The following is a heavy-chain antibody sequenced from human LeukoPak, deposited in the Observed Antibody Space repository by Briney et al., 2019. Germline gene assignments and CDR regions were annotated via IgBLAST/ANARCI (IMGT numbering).Heavy chain of an antibody. D-gene: IGHD3-3*01. CDR1: GGSISSSSYY. J-gene: IGHJ4*02. V-gene: IGHV4-39*07. CDR2: IYYSGST. CDR3: ARGLNDSWTGENY. Sequence: SETLSLTCTVSGGSISSSSYYWGWIRQPPGKGLEWIGSIYYSGSTNYNPSLKSRVTTSLDTSKSQFSLKVRYVTAADTAVYYCARGLNDSWTGENYWGQGTLVTVSS.